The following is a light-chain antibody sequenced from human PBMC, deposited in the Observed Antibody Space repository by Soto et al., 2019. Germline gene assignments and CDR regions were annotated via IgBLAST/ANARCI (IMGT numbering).Light chain of an antibody. Sequence: EIVLTQSPGTLSVSPGERGTLSCRASQSVSDNYLAWYQHKPGQAPRPLIYGASSRATGIPDRFSGSGSGTDFTLTISRLEPEDFALYYCQQYGGPYTFGQGTKLDIK. J-gene: IGKJ2*01. CDR3: QQYGGPYT. CDR2: GAS. V-gene: IGKV3-20*01. CDR1: QSVSDNY.